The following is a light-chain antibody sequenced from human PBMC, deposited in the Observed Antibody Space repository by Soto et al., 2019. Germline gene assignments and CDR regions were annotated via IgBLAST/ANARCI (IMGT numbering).Light chain of an antibody. CDR3: AAWDDSLSGLYV. J-gene: IGLJ1*01. V-gene: IGLV1-47*01. CDR2: RNN. CDR1: SSNIGSNY. Sequence: QSVLTQPPSASGTPGQRVTISSSGSSSNIGSNYVYWYQQLPGTAPKLLIYRNNQRPSGVPDRLSGSKSGTSASLAISGLRSEDEADYYCAAWDDSLSGLYVFGTGTKVTVL.